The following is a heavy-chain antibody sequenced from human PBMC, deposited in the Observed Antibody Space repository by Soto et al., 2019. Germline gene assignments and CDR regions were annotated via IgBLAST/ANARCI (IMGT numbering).Heavy chain of an antibody. V-gene: IGHV4-61*01. J-gene: IGHJ5*02. D-gene: IGHD5-12*01. Sequence: KPSETLSLTCTVSGGSVSSGSYYWSWIRQPPGKGLEWIGYIYYSGSTNYNPSLKSRVTISVDTSKNQFSLKLSSVTAADTAVYYCARVGQMATITWFDPWGQGTLVTVSS. CDR2: IYYSGST. CDR1: GGSVSSGSYY. CDR3: ARVGQMATITWFDP.